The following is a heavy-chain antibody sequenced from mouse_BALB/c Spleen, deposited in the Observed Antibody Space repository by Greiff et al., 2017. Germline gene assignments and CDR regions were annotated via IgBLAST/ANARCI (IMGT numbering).Heavy chain of an antibody. CDR3: ARGAGYGYPTFAY. J-gene: IGHJ3*01. CDR1: GFNIKDTY. D-gene: IGHD2-2*01. CDR2: IDPANGNT. Sequence: VQLQQSGAELVKPGASVKLSCTASGFNIKDTYMHWVKQRPEQGLEWIGRIDPANGNTKYDPKFQGKATITADTSSNTAYLQLSSLTSEDTAVYYCARGAGYGYPTFAYWGQGTLVTVSA. V-gene: IGHV14-3*02.